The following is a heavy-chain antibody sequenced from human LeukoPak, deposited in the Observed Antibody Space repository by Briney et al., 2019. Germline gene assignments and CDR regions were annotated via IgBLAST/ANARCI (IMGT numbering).Heavy chain of an antibody. D-gene: IGHD4-17*01. CDR1: GGSISTSGYY. V-gene: IGHV4-39*07. CDR2: MYYSGIT. CDR3: ARDLALRSPYYYYYYMDV. Sequence: SETLSLTCSVSGGSISTSGYYWGWLRQPPGKGLEWIASMYYSGITYYNPSLKSRVTTSVDTSKNQFSLKLSSVTAADTAVYYCARDLALRSPYYYYYYMDVWGKGTTVTVSS. J-gene: IGHJ6*03.